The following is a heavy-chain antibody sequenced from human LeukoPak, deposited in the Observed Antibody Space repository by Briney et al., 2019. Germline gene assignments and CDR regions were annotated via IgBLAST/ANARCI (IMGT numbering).Heavy chain of an antibody. J-gene: IGHJ4*02. Sequence: SETLSLTCTVSGYSISSGYYWGWIRQPPGKGLEWIGSIYHSGSTYCNPSLKSRVTISVDTSKNQFPLELSSVTAADTAVYYCARVRVTMIVVVITYFDYWGQGTLVTVSS. V-gene: IGHV4-38-2*02. CDR3: ARVRVTMIVVVITYFDY. D-gene: IGHD3-22*01. CDR1: GYSISSGYY. CDR2: IYHSGST.